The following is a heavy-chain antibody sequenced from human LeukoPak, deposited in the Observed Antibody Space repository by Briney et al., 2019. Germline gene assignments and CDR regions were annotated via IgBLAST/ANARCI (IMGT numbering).Heavy chain of an antibody. D-gene: IGHD1-26*01. CDR1: GFTFSSYE. CDR3: ARAAGATVGY. V-gene: IGHV3-21*01. Sequence: GGSLRLSCAASGFTFSSYEMNWVRQAPGKGLEWVSSISSSSSYIYYADSVKGRFTISRDNAKNSLYLQMNSLRAEDTAVYYCARAAGATVGYWGQGTLVTVSS. CDR2: ISSSSSYI. J-gene: IGHJ4*02.